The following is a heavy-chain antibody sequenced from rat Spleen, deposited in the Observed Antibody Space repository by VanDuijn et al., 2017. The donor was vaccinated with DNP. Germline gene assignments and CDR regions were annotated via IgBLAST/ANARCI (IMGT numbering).Heavy chain of an antibody. CDR2: FSTIGEDT. CDR1: GFTFRRFP. D-gene: IGHD1-11*01. J-gene: IGHJ4*01. Sequence: EVQVIESGGGFVQPGGSMKLSCEASGFTFRRFPMAWVRQSPTKGLEWGVTFSTIGEDTFYRDSVKRRFTISRDNAKSTLYLQMNSLRSEDTATYYCTRINYGGYYYVMDAWGQGASVTVSS. CDR3: TRINYGGYYYVMDA. V-gene: IGHV5-46*01.